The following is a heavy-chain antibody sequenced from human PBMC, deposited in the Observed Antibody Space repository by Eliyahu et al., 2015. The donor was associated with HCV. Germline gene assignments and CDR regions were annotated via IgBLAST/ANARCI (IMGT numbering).Heavy chain of an antibody. D-gene: IGHD3-3*01. CDR2: IFYSANT. CDR3: ARHSFSFWSGFFFTPFDY. J-gene: IGHJ4*02. Sequence: QLHESGPGLVKPSETLSLTCTVSNDSXXXSSYYWGWIRQPPGKGLEWIGSIFYSANTYYNPSPSLGSRVSISMDTSKNQFFLRLNSVTAADTAVYYCARHSFSFWSGFFFTPFDYWGQGALVTVSS. CDR1: NDSXXXSSYY. V-gene: IGHV4-39*01.